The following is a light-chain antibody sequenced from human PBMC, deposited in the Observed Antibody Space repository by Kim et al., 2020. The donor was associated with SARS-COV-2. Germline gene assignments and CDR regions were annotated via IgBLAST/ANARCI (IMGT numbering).Light chain of an antibody. CDR1: SLRTYY. CDR2: GKN. Sequence: SSELTQDPAVSVALGQTVRITCQGDSLRTYYAAGYQQKPGQAPVLVIYGKNDRPSGIPDRFSGSSSGNIASLTIAGAQAEDEADYYCKSRDTNTKVVFGGGTKLTVL. V-gene: IGLV3-19*01. J-gene: IGLJ2*01. CDR3: KSRDTNTKVV.